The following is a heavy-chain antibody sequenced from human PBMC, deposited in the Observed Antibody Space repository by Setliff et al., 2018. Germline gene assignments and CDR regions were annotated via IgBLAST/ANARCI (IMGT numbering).Heavy chain of an antibody. D-gene: IGHD3-22*01. CDR2: ISTYNVNT. Sequence: ASVKVSCKASGYTFSRYGFSWVRQAPGQGLEWLGWISTYNVNTTYAQKLQDRVTMTTDTSTSTAYMELRSLRSDDTAVYYCARRNFYYDSSGFALYYYYMDVWGKGTTVTSP. CDR1: GYTFSRYG. CDR3: ARRNFYYDSSGFALYYYYMDV. J-gene: IGHJ6*03. V-gene: IGHV1-18*01.